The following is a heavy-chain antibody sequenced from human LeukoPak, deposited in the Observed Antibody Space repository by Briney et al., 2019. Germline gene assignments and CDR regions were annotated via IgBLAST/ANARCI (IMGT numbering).Heavy chain of an antibody. CDR1: GFTLINNY. D-gene: IGHD4-17*01. J-gene: IGHJ4*02. CDR2: LYSGGRT. V-gene: IGHV3-66*01. Sequence: GGSLRLSCVASGFTLINNYMSWIRQAPGKGLEWVSTLYSGGRTHYADSVKGRFIVSRDNSRNAEYLQMNSLRADDTAVYYCASLMLISSVTRGFDYWGQGALVTVSS. CDR3: ASLMLISSVTRGFDY.